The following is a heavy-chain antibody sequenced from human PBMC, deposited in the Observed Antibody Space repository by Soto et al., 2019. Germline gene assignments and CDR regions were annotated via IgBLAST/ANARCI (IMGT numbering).Heavy chain of an antibody. J-gene: IGHJ4*02. V-gene: IGHV3-23*01. D-gene: IGHD6-13*01. CDR1: GVTFSSYA. CDR3: AKHPGIAAAGTFDY. CDR2: ISGSGGST. Sequence: TGGSLRLSCAASGVTFSSYAMSWVRQAPGKGLEWVSAISGSGGSTYYADSVKGRFTISRDNSKNTLYLQMNSLRAEDTAVYYCAKHPGIAAAGTFDYWGQGTLVTVSS.